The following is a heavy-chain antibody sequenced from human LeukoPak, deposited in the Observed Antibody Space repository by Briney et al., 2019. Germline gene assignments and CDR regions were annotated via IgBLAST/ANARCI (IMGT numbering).Heavy chain of an antibody. D-gene: IGHD3-22*01. CDR3: STVYYYYGSSVDY. J-gene: IGHJ4*02. CDR1: GFTFSNYW. Sequence: GGSLRLSCAASGFTFSNYWMRWVRQAPGKGLEWVGRIKSKSDGGKAEDAAPVKGRFTISRDESTNTLYLQMNSLKTEDTAVYYCSTVYYYYGSSVDYWGQGTLVTVSS. V-gene: IGHV3-15*01. CDR2: IKSKSDGGKA.